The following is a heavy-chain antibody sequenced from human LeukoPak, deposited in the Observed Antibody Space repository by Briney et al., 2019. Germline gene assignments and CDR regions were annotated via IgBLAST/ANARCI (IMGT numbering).Heavy chain of an antibody. J-gene: IGHJ5*02. D-gene: IGHD5-24*01. V-gene: IGHV3-48*03. CDR1: GFTFSSYE. CDR3: GGWLQFEDNWFDP. Sequence: PGGSLRLSCAASGFTFSSYEMNWVRQAPGKGLEWVSYISSSGSTIYYADSVKGRFTISRDNAKNSLYLQMNSLRAEDTAVYYCGGWLQFEDNWFDPWGQGTLVTVSS. CDR2: ISSSGSTI.